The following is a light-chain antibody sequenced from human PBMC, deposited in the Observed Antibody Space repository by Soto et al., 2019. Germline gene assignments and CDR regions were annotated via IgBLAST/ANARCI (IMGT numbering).Light chain of an antibody. Sequence: EIVMTQSPATLSVSPGERATLSCRASQSISSNLAWHQQKPGQAPRVLIYGASTRATGVPARFSGSGSGTEFTLTISSLQSEDFAVYFCQHYNNWPPTWTFGQGTK. CDR3: QHYNNWPPTWT. J-gene: IGKJ1*01. V-gene: IGKV3-15*01. CDR1: QSISSN. CDR2: GAS.